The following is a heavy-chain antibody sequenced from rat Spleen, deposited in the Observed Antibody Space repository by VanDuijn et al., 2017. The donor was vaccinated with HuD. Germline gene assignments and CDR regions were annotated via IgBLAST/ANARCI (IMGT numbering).Heavy chain of an antibody. J-gene: IGHJ1*01. D-gene: IGHD5-1*01. V-gene: IGHV5-46*01. Sequence: EVQLVESGGGLVQPGRSMQLSCAASGFTFNSFPMAWVRQAPTKGLEWVATISSNGRDTYYRDSVKGRFTISRDSAKSTLYLQMDSLRSEDTATYYCARRGWERTYWYFDFWGPGTMVTVSS. CDR3: ARRGWERTYWYFDF. CDR1: GFTFNSFP. CDR2: ISSNGRDT.